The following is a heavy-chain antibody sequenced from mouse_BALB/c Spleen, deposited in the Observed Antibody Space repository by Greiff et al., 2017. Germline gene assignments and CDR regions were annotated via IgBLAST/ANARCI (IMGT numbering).Heavy chain of an antibody. CDR3: ARIGPHYYGSSYDYAMDY. Sequence: VQLQQSGAELVRSGASVKLSCTASGFNIKDYYMHWVKQRPEQGLEWIGWIDPENGDTEYAPKFQGKATMTADTSSNTAYLQLSSLTSEDTAVYYCARIGPHYYGSSYDYAMDYWGQGTSVTVSS. V-gene: IGHV14-4*02. CDR1: GFNIKDYY. J-gene: IGHJ4*01. CDR2: IDPENGDT. D-gene: IGHD1-1*01.